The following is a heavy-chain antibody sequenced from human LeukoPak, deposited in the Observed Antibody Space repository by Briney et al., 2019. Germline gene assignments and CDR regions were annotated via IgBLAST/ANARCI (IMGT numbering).Heavy chain of an antibody. J-gene: IGHJ4*02. D-gene: IGHD6-6*01. CDR3: AKEGVAVPSSSSSDDLDY. Sequence: GGSLRLSCAASGFTFGSYAMSWVRQAPGKGLEWVSGISGSGASTYYADSVKGRFTISRDNSKNTLYLQMNSLRVEDTAVYYCAKEGVAVPSSSSSDDLDYWGQGTLVTVSS. CDR2: ISGSGAST. CDR1: GFTFGSYA. V-gene: IGHV3-23*01.